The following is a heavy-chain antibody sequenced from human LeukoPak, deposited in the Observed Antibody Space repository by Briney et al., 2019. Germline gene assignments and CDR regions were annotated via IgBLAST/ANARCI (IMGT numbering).Heavy chain of an antibody. D-gene: IGHD2-15*01. V-gene: IGHV3-21*01. Sequence: GGSLRLSCAASGFTFSSYSMSWVRQAPGKGLEWVSSISSSGSYVYYADSVKGRFTISRDNAKNSLYLQMNSLRAEDTAVYYCARGPLYTEYYFDYWGQGTLVTVSS. CDR3: ARGPLYTEYYFDY. J-gene: IGHJ4*02. CDR2: ISSSGSYV. CDR1: GFTFSSYS.